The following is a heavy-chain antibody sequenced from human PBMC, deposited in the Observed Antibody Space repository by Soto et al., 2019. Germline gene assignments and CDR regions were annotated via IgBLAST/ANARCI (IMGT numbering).Heavy chain of an antibody. CDR3: ARGTDPWFFAL. V-gene: IGHV4-31*03. Sequence: QVQLQESGPGLVKPSQTLSLTCTVSDDSISSGGYYWSWIRQHPGKGLEWIGYIYGPGNMYYKSCLERRLTFSVDTSKNHFSLTLTSVTAADTAVYYCARGTDPWFFALWGRGTLVTVSS. J-gene: IGHJ2*01. CDR1: DDSISSGGYY. CDR2: IYGPGNM.